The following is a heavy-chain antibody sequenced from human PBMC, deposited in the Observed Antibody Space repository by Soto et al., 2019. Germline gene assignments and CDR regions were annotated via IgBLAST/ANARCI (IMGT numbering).Heavy chain of an antibody. D-gene: IGHD3-3*01. CDR2: INPDNGNT. J-gene: IGHJ6*02. Sequence: SVKVSCKASGYTFTRSGISWVRQAPGQGLEWLGWINPDNGNTNYAQHLQGRVSLTTDTSTSTAYRDLRSLRSDDTAVYYCARGQGITTFGVYSMYYYGMDVWG. CDR1: GYTFTRSG. CDR3: ARGQGITTFGVYSMYYYGMDV. V-gene: IGHV1-18*01.